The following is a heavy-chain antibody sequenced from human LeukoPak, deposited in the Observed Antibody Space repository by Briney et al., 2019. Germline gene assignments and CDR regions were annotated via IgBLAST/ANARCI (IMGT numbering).Heavy chain of an antibody. V-gene: IGHV4-31*03. CDR3: ARGPLMVRGVIREYYFDY. J-gene: IGHJ4*02. CDR1: GGSISSGGYY. D-gene: IGHD3-10*01. CDR2: IYYSGST. Sequence: PSQTLSLTCTVSGGSISSGGYYWSWIRQHPGKGLEWIGYIYYSGSTYYNPSLKSRVTISVDTSKNQFSLKLSSVTAADTAVYYCARGPLMVRGVIREYYFDYWGQGTLVTVSS.